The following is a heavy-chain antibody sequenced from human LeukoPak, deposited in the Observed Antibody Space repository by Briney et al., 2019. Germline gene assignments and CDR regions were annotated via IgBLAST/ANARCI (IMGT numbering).Heavy chain of an antibody. D-gene: IGHD5-18*01. CDR2: IRYDGSNK. J-gene: IGHJ4*02. CDR3: AKDSWLPPHYFDY. Sequence: PGGSLRLSCAASGFTFSSYGTHWVRQAPGKGLEWVAFIRYDGSNKYYADSVKGRFTISRDNSKNTLYLQMNSLRAEDTAVYYCAKDSWLPPHYFDYWGQGTLVTVSS. CDR1: GFTFSSYG. V-gene: IGHV3-30*02.